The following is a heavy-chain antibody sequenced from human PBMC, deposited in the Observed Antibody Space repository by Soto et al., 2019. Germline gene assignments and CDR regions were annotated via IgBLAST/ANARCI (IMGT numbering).Heavy chain of an antibody. V-gene: IGHV4-31*03. CDR1: GASITSGGFY. CDR2: IPYSGSA. D-gene: IGHD1-1*01. CDR3: ARVPIATTAEFT. J-gene: IGHJ5*02. Sequence: QVQLQESGPGLVRPSQTLALTCSVSGASITSGGFYWTWIRQHPEKGLEWMGYIPYSGSAYYNPSLKSRLTGSLDTSKNQFFLNLRSLTAADTADYYCARVPIATTAEFTWGQGTLVTVSS.